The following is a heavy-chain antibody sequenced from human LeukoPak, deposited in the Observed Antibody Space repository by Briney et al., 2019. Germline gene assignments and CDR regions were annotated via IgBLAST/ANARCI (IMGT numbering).Heavy chain of an antibody. J-gene: IGHJ4*02. V-gene: IGHV3-53*01. CDR3: ARADSGNSYLFDF. CDR1: GFTVSSNY. CDR2: IYSGGST. D-gene: IGHD1-26*01. Sequence: GGSLRLSCAASGFTVSSNYMSWVRQAPGKGLERVSVIYSGGSTYYADSVKGRFTISRDNSKNTLYLQMNSLRAEDTAVYYCARADSGNSYLFDFWGQGTLVTVSS.